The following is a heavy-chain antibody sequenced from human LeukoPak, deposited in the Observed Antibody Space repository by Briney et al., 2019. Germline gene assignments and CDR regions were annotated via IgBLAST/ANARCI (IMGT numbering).Heavy chain of an antibody. D-gene: IGHD3-22*01. Sequence: GGSLRLSCAASGFTFDDYAMHWVRQAPGKGLEWVSGISWNSGSIGYADSVKGRSTISRDNAKNSLYLQMNSLRAEDTALYYCAKSAAYYYDSSGYCDYWGQGTLVTVSS. CDR1: GFTFDDYA. J-gene: IGHJ4*02. CDR2: ISWNSGSI. CDR3: AKSAAYYYDSSGYCDY. V-gene: IGHV3-9*01.